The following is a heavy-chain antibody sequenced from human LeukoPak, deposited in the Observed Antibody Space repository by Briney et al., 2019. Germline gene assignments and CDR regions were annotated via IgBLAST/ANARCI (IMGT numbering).Heavy chain of an antibody. D-gene: IGHD6-13*01. V-gene: IGHV3-7*01. J-gene: IGHJ4*02. CDR1: GFTFSNFW. Sequence: GGSLRLSCAASGFTFSNFWMTWVRQAPGKGLEWVANVKQDGSEKSCVDSVKGRFTISRDNAKNSLYLRMNSLRVEDTAVYYCARGRGDSSSWYFDYWGQGTLVAVSS. CDR3: ARGRGDSSSWYFDY. CDR2: VKQDGSEK.